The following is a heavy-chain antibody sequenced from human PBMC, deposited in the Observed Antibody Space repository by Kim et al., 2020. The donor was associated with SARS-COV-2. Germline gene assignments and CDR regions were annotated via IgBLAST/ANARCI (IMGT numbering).Heavy chain of an antibody. CDR2: IYYSGST. Sequence: SETLSLTCTVSGGSISSSSYYWGWIRQPPGKGLEWIGSIYYSGSTYYNPSLKSRVTISVDTSKNQFSLKLSSVTAADTAVYYCARLGGVWGSYRYRDNWYFDLWGRGTLVTVSS. CDR1: GGSISSSSYY. D-gene: IGHD3-16*02. CDR3: ARLGGVWGSYRYRDNWYFDL. J-gene: IGHJ2*01. V-gene: IGHV4-39*01.